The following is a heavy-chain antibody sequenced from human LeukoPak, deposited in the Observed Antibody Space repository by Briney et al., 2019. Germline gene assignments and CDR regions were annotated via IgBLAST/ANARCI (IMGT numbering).Heavy chain of an antibody. CDR3: ARGEDTAMAPLLDY. CDR2: ISRSSSTT. J-gene: IGHJ4*02. Sequence: PGGSLRLSCAASGFTFSSCNMNWVRQAPGKGLEWVSYISRSSSTTYYADSVKGRFTISRDNAKNSLYLQMNSLRDEDTAVYYCARGEDTAMAPLLDYWGQGTLVTVSS. V-gene: IGHV3-48*02. CDR1: GFTFSSCN. D-gene: IGHD5-18*01.